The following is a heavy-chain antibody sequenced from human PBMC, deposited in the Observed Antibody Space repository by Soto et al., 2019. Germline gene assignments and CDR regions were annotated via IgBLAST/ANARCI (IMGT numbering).Heavy chain of an antibody. D-gene: IGHD5-18*01. CDR1: GGSISSGGYS. J-gene: IGHJ3*02. Sequence: SETLSLTCAVSGGSISSGGYSWSWIRQPPGKGLELIGYIYHSGSTYYNPSLKSRVTISVDRSKNQFSLKLSSVTAADTAVYYCARGNYVDTAMVSAFDIWGQGTMVTVSS. CDR3: ARGNYVDTAMVSAFDI. CDR2: IYHSGST. V-gene: IGHV4-30-2*01.